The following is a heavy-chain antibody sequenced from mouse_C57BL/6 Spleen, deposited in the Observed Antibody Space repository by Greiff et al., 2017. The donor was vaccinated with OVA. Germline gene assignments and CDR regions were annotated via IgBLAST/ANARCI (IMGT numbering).Heavy chain of an antibody. CDR1: GYTFTSYW. CDR2: IHPNSGST. Sequence: QVQLQQPGAELVKPGASVKLSCKASGYTFTSYWMHWVKQRPGQGREWIGMIHPNSGSTYYNAKYKSKATLTVNKSSSTAYMQLSSLTSEESAVYDCAKTAQATRDYWDQGTSVTFSS. V-gene: IGHV1-64*01. D-gene: IGHD3-2*02. CDR3: AKTAQATRDY. J-gene: IGHJ4*01.